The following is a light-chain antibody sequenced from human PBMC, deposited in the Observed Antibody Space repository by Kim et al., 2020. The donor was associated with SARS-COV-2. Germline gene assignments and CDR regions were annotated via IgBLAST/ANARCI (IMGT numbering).Light chain of an antibody. V-gene: IGLV2-14*03. CDR3: SLYTGSSTLGL. CDR2: DVS. J-gene: IGLJ2*01. CDR1: SSAVVGSND. Sequence: QSIPTSCTGTSSAVVGSNDLTWPQQNPGKAPNLMIYDVSNRPSGVSNRFSGSKSGNTASLTISGLQAEDKADYYCSLYTGSSTLGLFGGGTQLTVL.